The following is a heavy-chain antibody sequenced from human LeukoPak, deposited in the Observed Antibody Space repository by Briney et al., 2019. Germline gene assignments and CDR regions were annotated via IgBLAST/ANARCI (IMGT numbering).Heavy chain of an antibody. J-gene: IGHJ3*02. V-gene: IGHV3-21*01. Sequence: PGGSLRLSCAASGSTFSSYSMNWVRQAPGKGLEWVSSISSSSSYIYYADSVKGRFTISRDNAKNSLYLQMNSLRAEDTAVYYCARYRSYCSGGSCYFPDAFDIWGQGTMVTVSS. CDR3: ARYRSYCSGGSCYFPDAFDI. CDR1: GSTFSSYS. D-gene: IGHD2-15*01. CDR2: ISSSSSYI.